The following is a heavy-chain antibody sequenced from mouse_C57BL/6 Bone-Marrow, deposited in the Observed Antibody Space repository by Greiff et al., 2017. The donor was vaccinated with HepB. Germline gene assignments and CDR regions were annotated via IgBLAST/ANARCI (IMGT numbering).Heavy chain of an antibody. CDR3: ARQEGSYYGYDFYYFDY. Sequence: EVQLQQSGGDLVKPGGSLKLSCAASGFTFSSYGMSWVRQTPDKRLEWVATISSGGSYTYYPDSVKGRFTISRDNAKNTLYLQMSSLKSEDTAMYYCARQEGSYYGYDFYYFDYWGQGTTLTVSS. CDR1: GFTFSSYG. V-gene: IGHV5-6*01. J-gene: IGHJ2*01. D-gene: IGHD2-9*01. CDR2: ISSGGSYT.